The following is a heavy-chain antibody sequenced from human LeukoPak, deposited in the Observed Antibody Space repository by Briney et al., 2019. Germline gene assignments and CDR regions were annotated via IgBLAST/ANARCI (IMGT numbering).Heavy chain of an antibody. CDR2: SIPIFGTA. V-gene: IGHV1-69*05. CDR1: GGTFSSYA. CDR3: ASHMWFGEFPSRVGYMDV. J-gene: IGHJ6*03. D-gene: IGHD3-10*01. Sequence: SVKVSCKASGGTFSSYAISWLRQAPGQWLESMGGSIPIFGTANYAQKFQGRVTITTDESTSTAYMELSSLRSEDTAVYYCASHMWFGEFPSRVGYMDVSGKGTTVTVSS.